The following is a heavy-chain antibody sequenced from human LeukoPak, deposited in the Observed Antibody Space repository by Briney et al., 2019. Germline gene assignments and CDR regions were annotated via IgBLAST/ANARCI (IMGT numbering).Heavy chain of an antibody. CDR3: ARLRYAGSGSYMDY. D-gene: IGHD3-10*01. Sequence: ASVKVSCKASGYTFTGYYMHWVRQAPGQGLEWMGWINPNSGGTNYAQKFQGRVTMTRDTSISTAYMELSRLRSDDTAVYYCARLRYAGSGSYMDYWGQGTLVTVSS. CDR2: INPNSGGT. V-gene: IGHV1-2*02. CDR1: GYTFTGYY. J-gene: IGHJ4*02.